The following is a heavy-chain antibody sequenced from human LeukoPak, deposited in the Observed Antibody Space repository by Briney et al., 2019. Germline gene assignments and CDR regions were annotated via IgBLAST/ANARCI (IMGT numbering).Heavy chain of an antibody. V-gene: IGHV4-61*08. J-gene: IGHJ4*02. CDR3: ARIMDDSSGGYFDY. Sequence: PSETLSLTCTVSGDSISSGDYYWSWIRQPPGKGLEWIGYIYYSGSTNYNPSLKSRVTISVDTSKNQFSLKLSSVTAADTAVYYCARIMDDSSGGYFDYWGQGTLVTVSS. CDR1: GDSISSGDYY. CDR2: IYYSGST. D-gene: IGHD3-22*01.